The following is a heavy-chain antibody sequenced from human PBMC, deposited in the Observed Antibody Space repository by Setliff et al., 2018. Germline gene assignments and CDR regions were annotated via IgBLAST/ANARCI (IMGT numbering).Heavy chain of an antibody. V-gene: IGHV4-34*01. D-gene: IGHD3-3*01. Sequence: PSETLSLTCAVYGGSFSGYYWSWIRQPPGKGLEWIGEINHSGSTNYNPSLKSRVTISIHTSKNQFSLNLSSVTAADTAVYYCARRSSFWSGYFDYWGQGTLVTAPQ. CDR3: ARRSSFWSGYFDY. CDR2: INHSGST. CDR1: GGSFSGYY. J-gene: IGHJ4*02.